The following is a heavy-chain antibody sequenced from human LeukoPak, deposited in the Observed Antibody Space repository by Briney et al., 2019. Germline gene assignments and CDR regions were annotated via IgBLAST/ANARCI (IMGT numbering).Heavy chain of an antibody. J-gene: IGHJ6*03. Sequence: GGSLRLSCAASGFIFSNYSMTWVRQAPGKGLEWVSSISSSSRYIYYADSVKGRFTISRDNAKNSLYLQMNSLRAEDTAVYYCARDLSGYDLGGIYYYYYFMDVCGKGTTVTVSS. CDR1: GFIFSNYS. V-gene: IGHV3-21*06. CDR3: ARDLSGYDLGGIYYYYYFMDV. CDR2: ISSSSRYI. D-gene: IGHD5-12*01.